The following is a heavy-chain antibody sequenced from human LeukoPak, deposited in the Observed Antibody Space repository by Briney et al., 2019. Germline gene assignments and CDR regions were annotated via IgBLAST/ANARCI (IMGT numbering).Heavy chain of an antibody. Sequence: ASVKLSSKPSGYIFTTYYLHWVRQAPGQGLDWMGWINPKNGGTNYAQKFQGRFTMTRDTSINTAYMELSGLTSDDTAVYYCARDPSYDYYTDVWGIGTPVTVSS. V-gene: IGHV1-2*02. CDR1: GYIFTTYY. J-gene: IGHJ6*03. D-gene: IGHD3-16*01. CDR3: ARDPSYDYYTDV. CDR2: INPKNGGT.